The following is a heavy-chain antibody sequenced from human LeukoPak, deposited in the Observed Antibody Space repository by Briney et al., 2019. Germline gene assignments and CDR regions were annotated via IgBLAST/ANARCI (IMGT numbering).Heavy chain of an antibody. CDR1: GYTFTSYG. CDR3: ARESPRRQRYYYYGMDV. Sequence: ASVKVSCKASGYTFTSYGISWVRQAPGQGLEGMGWISAYNGKTNYAQKLQGRVTMTKDTSKSTAYRELRSLRSDDTCVYYCARESPRRQRYYYYGMDVWGQGTTVTVSS. CDR2: ISAYNGKT. D-gene: IGHD6-25*01. V-gene: IGHV1-18*01. J-gene: IGHJ6*02.